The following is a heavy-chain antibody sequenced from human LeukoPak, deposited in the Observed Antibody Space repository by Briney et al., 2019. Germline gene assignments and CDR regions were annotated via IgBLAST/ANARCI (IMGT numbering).Heavy chain of an antibody. CDR1: GFTFSSYG. Sequence: GGSLRLSCAASGFTFSSYGMHWVRQAPGKGLEWVAVIWYDGSNKYYADPVKGRFTISRDNSKNTLYLQMNSLRAEDTAVYYCARGIYYYDSSGYYPFDYWGQGTLVTVSS. D-gene: IGHD3-22*01. CDR2: IWYDGSNK. J-gene: IGHJ4*02. CDR3: ARGIYYYDSSGYYPFDY. V-gene: IGHV3-33*01.